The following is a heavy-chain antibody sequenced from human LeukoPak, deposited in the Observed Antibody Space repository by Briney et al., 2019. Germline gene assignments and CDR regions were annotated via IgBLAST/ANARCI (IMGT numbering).Heavy chain of an antibody. Sequence: PGGSLRLSCAASGFTFSSYSMNWVRQAPGKGLEWVSYISSSSSTIYYADSVKGRFTISRDNAKNSLYLQMNSLRAEDTAVYYCAKALVGATSFFDYWGQGTLVTVSS. V-gene: IGHV3-48*01. CDR3: AKALVGATSFFDY. D-gene: IGHD1-26*01. CDR1: GFTFSSYS. CDR2: ISSSSSTI. J-gene: IGHJ4*02.